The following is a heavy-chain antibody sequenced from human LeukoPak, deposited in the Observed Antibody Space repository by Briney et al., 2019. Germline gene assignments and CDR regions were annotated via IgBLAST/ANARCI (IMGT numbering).Heavy chain of an antibody. V-gene: IGHV4-39*01. CDR3: ARQSGIQLFWFDP. CDR1: GGSISRSTYS. D-gene: IGHD5-18*01. J-gene: IGHJ5*02. CDR2: IYYSGST. Sequence: SETLSLTCTVSGGSISRSTYSWGWIRQAPGKGLEWIGSIYYSGSTYYNPSLKSRVTISVDTSKNQFSLKLSSVTAADTAVYYCARQSGIQLFWFDPWGQGTLVTVSS.